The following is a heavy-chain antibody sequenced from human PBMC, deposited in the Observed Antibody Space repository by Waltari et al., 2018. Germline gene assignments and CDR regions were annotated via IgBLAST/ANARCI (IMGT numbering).Heavy chain of an antibody. CDR3: ASRVMVYAARKPDY. V-gene: IGHV3-23*01. D-gene: IGHD2-8*01. CDR1: GFTFSSYA. Sequence: EVQLLESGGGLVQPGGSLRLSCAASGFTFSSYAMSWVRQAPGKGLEWVSAICGSVCSTYSADSVEGRFTISRDNSKNTLYLQMNSLRAEDTAVYYCASRVMVYAARKPDYWGQGTLVTVSS. CDR2: ICGSVCST. J-gene: IGHJ4*02.